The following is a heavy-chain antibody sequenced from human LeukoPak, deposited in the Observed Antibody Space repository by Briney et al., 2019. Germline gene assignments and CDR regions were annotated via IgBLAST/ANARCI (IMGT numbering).Heavy chain of an antibody. J-gene: IGHJ4*02. CDR1: GFTFDDYA. Sequence: GGSLRLSCATSGFTFDDYAMHWVRQAPGKGLEWVSGISWNSGSIGYADSVKGRFTISRDNAKNSLYLQMNSLRAEDTALYYCAKDSGYYDSSGSVIDYWGQGTLVTVSS. CDR3: AKDSGYYDSSGSVIDY. D-gene: IGHD3-22*01. CDR2: ISWNSGSI. V-gene: IGHV3-9*01.